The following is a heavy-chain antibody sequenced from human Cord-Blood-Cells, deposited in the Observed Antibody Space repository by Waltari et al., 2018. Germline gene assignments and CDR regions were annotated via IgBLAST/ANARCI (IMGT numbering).Heavy chain of an antibody. CDR1: GGSISSYY. D-gene: IGHD3-3*01. V-gene: IGHV4-59*01. J-gene: IGHJ3*02. Sequence: QVQLQESGPGLVKPSETLSLTCTVSGGSISSYYWSWIRQPQGKGLEWIGYIYYRGSTNYNPSRKGRVTISVDTSKNQFSLKLSSVTAADTAVYYCARDYDFWSGYYSGAFDIWGQGTMVTVSS. CDR2: IYYRGST. CDR3: ARDYDFWSGYYSGAFDI.